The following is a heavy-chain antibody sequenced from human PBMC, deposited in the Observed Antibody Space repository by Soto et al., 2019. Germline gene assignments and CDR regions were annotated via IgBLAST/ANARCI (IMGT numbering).Heavy chain of an antibody. CDR3: ARVAIFGVVGYYYMDV. D-gene: IGHD3-3*01. CDR2: ISSSSSTI. CDR1: GFTFSSYS. J-gene: IGHJ6*03. V-gene: IGHV3-48*01. Sequence: VQLVESGGGLVQPGGSLRLSCAASGFTFSSYSMNWVRQALGKGLEWVSYISSSSSTIYYADSVKGRFTISRDNAKNSLYLQMNSLRAEDTAVYYCARVAIFGVVGYYYMDVWGKGTTVTVSS.